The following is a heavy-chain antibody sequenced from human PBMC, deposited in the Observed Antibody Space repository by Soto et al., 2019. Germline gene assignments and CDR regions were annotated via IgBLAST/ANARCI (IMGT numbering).Heavy chain of an antibody. CDR2: ISAYNGNT. Sequence: ASVKVSCKASGYPFTSYGISWVRQAPGQGLEWMGWISAYNGNTNYAQKLQGRVTMTTDTSTSTAYMELRSLRSDDTAVYYCARENRDDYGDYVDYWGQGTLVTVSS. V-gene: IGHV1-18*01. J-gene: IGHJ4*02. CDR3: ARENRDDYGDYVDY. D-gene: IGHD4-17*01. CDR1: GYPFTSYG.